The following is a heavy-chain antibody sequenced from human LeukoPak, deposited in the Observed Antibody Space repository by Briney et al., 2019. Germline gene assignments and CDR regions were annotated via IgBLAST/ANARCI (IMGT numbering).Heavy chain of an antibody. D-gene: IGHD1-26*01. Sequence: PGGSLRLSCAASGFTLSNYNMNWVRQTPGQGLEWVSSITSGSSHIYYADSVKGRFTISRDNAKSSLYLQMNSLRAEDTTVYYCARDPYSGSYGADYYYYMDVWGKGTTVTISS. J-gene: IGHJ6*03. CDR1: GFTLSNYN. CDR2: ITSGSSHI. V-gene: IGHV3-21*01. CDR3: ARDPYSGSYGADYYYYMDV.